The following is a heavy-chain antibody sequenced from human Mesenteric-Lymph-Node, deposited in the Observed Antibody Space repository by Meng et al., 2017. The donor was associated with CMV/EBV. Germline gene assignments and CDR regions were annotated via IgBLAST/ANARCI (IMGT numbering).Heavy chain of an antibody. CDR3: TGDSVSNPNLDY. CDR1: GFNVRDKY. J-gene: IGHJ4*02. Sequence: EVDLVESGGGLVHPGGSLRLSCAASGFNVRDKYMSWVRQAPGKGLEWVCIIYRGDNTYYIDSVKDRFTVSRDNSKNTMYLQMNSLRVEDTAVYYCTGDSVSNPNLDYWGQGTLVTVSS. D-gene: IGHD3-10*01. CDR2: IYRGDNT. V-gene: IGHV3-66*01.